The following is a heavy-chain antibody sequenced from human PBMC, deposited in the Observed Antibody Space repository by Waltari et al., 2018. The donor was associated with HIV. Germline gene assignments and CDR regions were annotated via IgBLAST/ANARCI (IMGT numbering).Heavy chain of an antibody. D-gene: IGHD4-17*01. Sequence: EVQVVQSGAEVKKSGESLKISCQISGNSFSIHWLGWVRQLPGKGLEWMGIIYPGDSDSVYSPSLKGQVTISVDRAINTAYLQWSSLKASDTAMYFCARRIGDYRSAFDIWGQGTLVTV. V-gene: IGHV5-51*01. CDR3: ARRIGDYRSAFDI. J-gene: IGHJ3*02. CDR2: IYPGDSDS. CDR1: GNSFSIHW.